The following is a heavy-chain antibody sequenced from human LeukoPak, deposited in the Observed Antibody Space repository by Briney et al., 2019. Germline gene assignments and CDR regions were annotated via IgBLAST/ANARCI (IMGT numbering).Heavy chain of an antibody. CDR1: GHTFTGYY. Sequence: ASVKVSCKASGHTFTGYYMHWVRQAPGQGLEWMGWINPNSGGTNYAQKFQGRVTMTRDTSISTAYMELSRLRSDDTAVCYCARDLRSVATISVDYWGQGTLVTVSS. D-gene: IGHD5-12*01. CDR3: ARDLRSVATISVDY. CDR2: INPNSGGT. J-gene: IGHJ4*02. V-gene: IGHV1-2*02.